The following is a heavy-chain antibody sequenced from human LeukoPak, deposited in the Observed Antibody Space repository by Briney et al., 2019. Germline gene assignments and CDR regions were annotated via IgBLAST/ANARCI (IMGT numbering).Heavy chain of an antibody. CDR2: IYHSGST. J-gene: IGHJ4*02. V-gene: IGHV4-34*01. D-gene: IGHD6-6*01. CDR1: GGSFSGYY. CDR3: ARGFSNSSSDY. Sequence: SETLSLTCAVYGGSFSGYYWSWIRQPPGKGLEWIGEIYHSGSTNYNPSLKSRVTISVDTSKNQFSLKLSSVTAADTAVYYCARGFSNSSSDYWGQGTLVTVSS.